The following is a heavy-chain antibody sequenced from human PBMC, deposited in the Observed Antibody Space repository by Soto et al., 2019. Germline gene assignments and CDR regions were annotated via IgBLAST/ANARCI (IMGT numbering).Heavy chain of an antibody. CDR1: GGSFTSHW. CDR3: ARRDCSSTSCHINWFDP. V-gene: IGHV5-10-1*01. Sequence: GESLKISCKGFGGSFTSHWISWVRQMPGKGLEWMGTLDPSDSYTNYSPPFQGHVTISVDKSISTAYLQWSSLKASDTAIYYCARRDCSSTSCHINWFDPWGQGTQVTVSS. CDR2: LDPSDSYT. D-gene: IGHD2-2*02. J-gene: IGHJ5*02.